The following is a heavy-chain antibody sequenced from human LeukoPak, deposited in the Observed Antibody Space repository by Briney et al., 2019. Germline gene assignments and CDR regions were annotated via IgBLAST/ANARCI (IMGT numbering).Heavy chain of an antibody. D-gene: IGHD3-10*01. CDR3: ARGRSITLLRGVAMSDGFDI. CDR2: TDTSGNYI. J-gene: IGHJ3*02. V-gene: IGHV3-21*01. CDR1: GFTFSNYA. Sequence: GGSLRLSCTGSGFTFSNYAMSWVRQAPGKGLEWVSFTDTSGNYIYYGDSVKGRFTISRDNAKNLVFLQMNGLRAEDTAVYYCARGRSITLLRGVAMSDGFDIWGQGAMVAVSS.